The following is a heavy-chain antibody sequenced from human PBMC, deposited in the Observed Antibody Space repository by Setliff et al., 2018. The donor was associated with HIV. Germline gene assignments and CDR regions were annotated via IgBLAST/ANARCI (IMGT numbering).Heavy chain of an antibody. CDR3: ARVGRIYYFEH. V-gene: IGHV3-48*02. J-gene: IGHJ4*02. CDR2: INTATVTTT. Sequence: PGESLKISCAASGFTFSSYSMNWVRQAPGKGLEWIAYINTATVTTTVYYADSVKGRFTVSRDNAKNSLFLDMNSLRDDDSAVYYCARVGRIYYFEHWGQGTVVTVSS. D-gene: IGHD1-26*01. CDR1: GFTFSSYS.